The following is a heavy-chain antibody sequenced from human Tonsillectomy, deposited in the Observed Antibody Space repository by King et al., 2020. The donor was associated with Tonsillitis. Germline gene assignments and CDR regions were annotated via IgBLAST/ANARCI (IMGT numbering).Heavy chain of an antibody. Sequence: VQLVESGGDLVKPGGSLRLSCTASGFIFNNAWMSWVRQAPGKGLEWVGRIKTNTDGGTTDYAAPVKGRFSISRDDSKNTVYLQTNSLKTGDTAVYYCTTEDYGGNHFHYWGQGTLVTVSS. CDR1: GFIFNNAW. D-gene: IGHD4-23*01. V-gene: IGHV3-15*01. CDR2: IKTNTDGGTT. J-gene: IGHJ4*02. CDR3: TTEDYGGNHFHY.